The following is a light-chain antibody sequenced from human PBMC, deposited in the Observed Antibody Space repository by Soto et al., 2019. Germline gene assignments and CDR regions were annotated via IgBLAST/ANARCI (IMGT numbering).Light chain of an antibody. CDR1: QSVDTK. CDR3: QQYSDWPLT. V-gene: IGKV3-15*01. Sequence: EIVMTQSPATLSVSPGERATLSCRASQSVDTKLAWYRQRPGQAPRFLIYGASTRATGIPARFSGSGSGTEFTRTINSLQSEDFAVYYCQQYSDWPLTFGQGTKLEIK. CDR2: GAS. J-gene: IGKJ2*01.